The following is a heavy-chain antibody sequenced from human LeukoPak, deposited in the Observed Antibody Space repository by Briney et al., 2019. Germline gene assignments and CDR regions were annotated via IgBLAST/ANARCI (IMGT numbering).Heavy chain of an antibody. V-gene: IGHV4-38-2*02. CDR2: IYYTGTT. J-gene: IGHJ4*02. D-gene: IGHD3-22*01. Sequence: SETLSLTCTVSGYSISSGYYWVWIRQPPGKGLEWIGSIYYTGTTYYNPSLKSRVTISVDTSKNQFSLKLSSVTAADTAVYFCARDRREYYYDSSAYYRNYYFDYWGQGTLVTVSS. CDR1: GYSISSGYY. CDR3: ARDRREYYYDSSAYYRNYYFDY.